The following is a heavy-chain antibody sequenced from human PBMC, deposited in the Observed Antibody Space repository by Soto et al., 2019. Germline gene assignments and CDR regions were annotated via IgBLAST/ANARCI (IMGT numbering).Heavy chain of an antibody. D-gene: IGHD3-22*01. J-gene: IGHJ4*02. V-gene: IGHV4-31*02. CDR3: ARAPPHYYDSSGYSPFDY. Sequence: WGWIRQPPGKGLEGIGYIYYSGSTYYNPSLKSRVTISVDTSKNQFSLKLSSVTAADTAVYYCARAPPHYYDSSGYSPFDYWGQGTLVTVSS. CDR2: IYYSGST.